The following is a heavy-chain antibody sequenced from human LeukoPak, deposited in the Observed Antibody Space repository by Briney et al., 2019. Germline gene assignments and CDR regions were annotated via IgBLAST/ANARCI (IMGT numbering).Heavy chain of an antibody. CDR1: GGTFSSYA. D-gene: IGHD2-2*01. J-gene: IGHJ4*02. CDR3: AREGYCSSTSCWFDY. CDR2: IIPIFGTA. Sequence: SVEVSCKASGGTFSSYAISWVRQAPGQGLEWMGGIIPIFGTANYAQKFQGRVTITTDESTSTAYMELSSLRSEDTAVYYCAREGYCSSTSCWFDYWGQGTLVTVSS. V-gene: IGHV1-69*05.